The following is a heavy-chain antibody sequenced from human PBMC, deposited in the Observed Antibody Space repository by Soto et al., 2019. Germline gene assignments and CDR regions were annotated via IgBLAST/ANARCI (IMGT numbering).Heavy chain of an antibody. J-gene: IGHJ5*02. D-gene: IGHD3-3*01. CDR2: IYPGDSDT. CDR1: GYSFTSYW. V-gene: IGHV5-51*01. CDR3: ARHQGGYDFWSGSFDP. Sequence: GESLKISCKGSGYSFTSYWIGWVRQMPGKGLEWMGIIYPGDSDTRYSPSFQGQVTISADKSISTAYLQWSSLKASDTAMYYCARHQGGYDFWSGSFDPWGQGTLVTVSS.